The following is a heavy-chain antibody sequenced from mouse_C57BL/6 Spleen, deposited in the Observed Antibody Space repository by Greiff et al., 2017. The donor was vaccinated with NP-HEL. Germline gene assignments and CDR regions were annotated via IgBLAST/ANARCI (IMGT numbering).Heavy chain of an antibody. Sequence: EVKVVESGGGLVQPKGSLKLSCAASGFSFNTYAMNWVRQAPGKGLEWVARIRSKSNNYATYYADSVKDRFTISRDDSESMLYLQMNNLKTEDTAMYYCVRLGDYGSSYISYWYFDVWGTGTTVTVSS. J-gene: IGHJ1*03. CDR2: IRSKSNNYAT. CDR1: GFSFNTYA. V-gene: IGHV10-1*01. D-gene: IGHD1-1*01. CDR3: VRLGDYGSSYISYWYFDV.